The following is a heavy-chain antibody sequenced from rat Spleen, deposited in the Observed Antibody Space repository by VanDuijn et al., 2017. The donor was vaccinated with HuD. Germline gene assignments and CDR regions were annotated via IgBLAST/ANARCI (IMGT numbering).Heavy chain of an antibody. CDR1: GFTFSDYN. CDR3: ATHHYYDGTYYYDWYFDF. J-gene: IGHJ1*01. CDR2: IIYDGSRT. Sequence: EVQLVESGGGLVQPGRSLKLSCAASGFTFSDYNMAWVRQAPKKGLEWVATIIYDGSRTYYRDSVKGRFTISRDNAKSTLYLQMDSLRSEDTATYYCATHHYYDGTYYYDWYFDFWGPGTMVTVSS. V-gene: IGHV5S10*01. D-gene: IGHD1-12*02.